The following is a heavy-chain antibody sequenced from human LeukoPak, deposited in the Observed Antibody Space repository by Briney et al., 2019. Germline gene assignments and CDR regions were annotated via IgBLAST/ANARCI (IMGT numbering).Heavy chain of an antibody. CDR1: GFTFTDYA. CDR2: ISTSGSTT. CDR3: AKARTPYNSGFDY. D-gene: IGHD6-19*01. J-gene: IGHJ4*02. Sequence: PGGSLRLSCAASGFTFTDYAMGWVRQAPGQGLEWASTISTSGSTTYYADSVRGRFTISRDNSKNTLSLQMSSLRAEDTAMYYCAKARTPYNSGFDYWGQGTLVAVSS. V-gene: IGHV3-23*01.